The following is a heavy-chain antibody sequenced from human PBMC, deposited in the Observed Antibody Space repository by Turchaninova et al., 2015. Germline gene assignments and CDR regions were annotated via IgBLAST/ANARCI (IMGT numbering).Heavy chain of an antibody. CDR1: GGSRSSGGYY. J-gene: IGHJ4*02. D-gene: IGHD1-14*01. Sequence: QVQLQESGPGLVKPSPPLSCTRTVSGGSRSSGGYYWSWIRQHPGKGLEWIGYIYYSGSTYYNPSLKSRVTISVDTSKNQFSLKLSSVTAADTAVYYCARARSRIYSDYWGQGTLVTVSS. V-gene: IGHV4-31*03. CDR2: IYYSGST. CDR3: ARARSRIYSDY.